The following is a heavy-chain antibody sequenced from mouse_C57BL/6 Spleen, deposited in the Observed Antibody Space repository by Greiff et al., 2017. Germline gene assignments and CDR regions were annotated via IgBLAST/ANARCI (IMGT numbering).Heavy chain of an antibody. Sequence: QVQLQQPGAELVKPGASVKLSCKASGYTFTSYWMQWVKQRPGQGLEWIGEIDPSDSYTNYNQKFKGKATLTVDTSSSPAYMQLSSLTSEDSAVYYCARGTTVVATREDYWGQGTTLTVSS. CDR2: IDPSDSYT. J-gene: IGHJ2*01. D-gene: IGHD1-1*01. CDR3: ARGTTVVATREDY. V-gene: IGHV1-50*01. CDR1: GYTFTSYW.